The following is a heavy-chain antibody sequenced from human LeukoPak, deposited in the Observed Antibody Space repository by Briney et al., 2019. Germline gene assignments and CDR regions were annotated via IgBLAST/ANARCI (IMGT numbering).Heavy chain of an antibody. D-gene: IGHD3-10*01. Sequence: PGGSLRLSCAASGFTFSNYAMHWVRQAPGKGLEWVALISYDGSNKYYADSVKGRFTFSRDNSKNTLYLQTNSLRAEDTAVYYCARDKGSGSYVGLDIWGQGTMVTVSS. J-gene: IGHJ3*02. CDR2: ISYDGSNK. CDR3: ARDKGSGSYVGLDI. CDR1: GFTFSNYA. V-gene: IGHV3-30-3*01.